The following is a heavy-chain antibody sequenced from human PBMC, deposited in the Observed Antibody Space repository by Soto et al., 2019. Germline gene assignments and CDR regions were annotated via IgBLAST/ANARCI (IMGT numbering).Heavy chain of an antibody. CDR1: GFTFDDHA. CDR3: AKDGGYSASWYGYCDY. V-gene: IGHV3-43D*04. CDR2: ITRDGGST. J-gene: IGHJ4*02. Sequence: LRLSCAASGFTFDDHAMHWVRQAPGKGLEWVSRITRDGGSTYYADSVMGRFTISRDNSKNSLYLQINSLRTEDTAIYYCAKDGGYSASWYGYCDYWGQGTLVTVSS. D-gene: IGHD6-13*01.